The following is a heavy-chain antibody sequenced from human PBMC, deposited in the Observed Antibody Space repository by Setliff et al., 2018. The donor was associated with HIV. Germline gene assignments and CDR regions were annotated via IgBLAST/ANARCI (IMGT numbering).Heavy chain of an antibody. CDR3: ASEKKTWSVSDSFYEY. Sequence: SETLSLTCTVSGLSMSYNYWTWIRQSPGKGLEWIGYVHYSGSTRYNPSLKSRVTISVDTSKKKFSLKLTSMTATDTAVYYCASEKKTWSVSDSFYEYWGQGVPVTVSS. CDR2: VHYSGST. D-gene: IGHD3-3*01. J-gene: IGHJ4*02. CDR1: GLSMSYNY. V-gene: IGHV4-59*01.